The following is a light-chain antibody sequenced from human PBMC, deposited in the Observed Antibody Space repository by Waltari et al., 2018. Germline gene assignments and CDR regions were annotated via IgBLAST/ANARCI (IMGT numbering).Light chain of an antibody. CDR3: QQYSSYST. CDR2: KAS. V-gene: IGKV1-5*03. Sequence: DIQMNQSPSTMSASVGERVTITCRASQSIGRWLAWYQQIPGKAPKLLIYKASSLESGVPSRFSGSGSGTEFTLTISSLQPDDFATYYCQQYSSYSTFGQGTKLEIK. J-gene: IGKJ2*01. CDR1: QSIGRW.